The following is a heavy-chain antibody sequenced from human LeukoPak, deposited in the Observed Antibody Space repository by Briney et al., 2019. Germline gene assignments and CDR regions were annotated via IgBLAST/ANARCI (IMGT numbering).Heavy chain of an antibody. CDR3: ARPVLWFGESKGWFDP. Sequence: PSETLSPTCTVSGGSISSSSYYWGWIRQPPGKGLERIGSIYYSGSTYCNPSLKSRVTISVDTSKNQFSLKLSSVTAADTAVYYCARPVLWFGESKGWFDPWGQGTLVTVSS. V-gene: IGHV4-39*01. CDR2: IYYSGST. D-gene: IGHD3-10*01. J-gene: IGHJ5*02. CDR1: GGSISSSSYY.